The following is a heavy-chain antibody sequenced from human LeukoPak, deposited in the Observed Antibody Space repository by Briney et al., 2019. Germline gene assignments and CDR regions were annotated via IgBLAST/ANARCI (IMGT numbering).Heavy chain of an antibody. Sequence: GESLKISCKSSGSRFTSYWIGLVRQLPGKGLECMGIIHPGDSETRYSPSFQGQVTISADKSISTAYLQWSGLKASDTAMYYCARRLGATQPYFDFWGQGALVTVSS. CDR2: IHPGDSET. V-gene: IGHV5-51*01. J-gene: IGHJ4*02. CDR1: GSRFTSYW. CDR3: ARRLGATQPYFDF. D-gene: IGHD1-26*01.